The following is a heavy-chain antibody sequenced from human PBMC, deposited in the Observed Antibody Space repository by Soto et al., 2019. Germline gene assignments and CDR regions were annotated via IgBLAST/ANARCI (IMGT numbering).Heavy chain of an antibody. D-gene: IGHD6-13*01. Sequence: EVQLLESGGGLVQPGGSLRLSCAASGFTFSSYSMSWVRQAPGKGLEWVSAISGSGGITYYADSVKGRFTISRDNSKNTLYLHMNSLRAEDTAVYYCSKSPDRLAAAGDYWGQGTLVTVSS. J-gene: IGHJ4*02. CDR1: GFTFSSYS. CDR3: SKSPDRLAAAGDY. CDR2: ISGSGGIT. V-gene: IGHV3-23*01.